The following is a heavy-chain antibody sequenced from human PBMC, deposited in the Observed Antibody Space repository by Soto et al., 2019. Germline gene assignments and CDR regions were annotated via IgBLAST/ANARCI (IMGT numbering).Heavy chain of an antibody. J-gene: IGHJ5*02. V-gene: IGHV4-30-4*01. Sequence: QVQLQESGPGLVKPSQTLSLTCTVSGGSISSGDYYWSWIRQPPGKGLEWIGYIYYSGSTYYNPSLKSRVTIXXDXSXXQFPLKLSSVTAADTAVYYCAREPWYYDFRGWFDPWGQGTLVTVSS. CDR3: AREPWYYDFRGWFDP. CDR1: GGSISSGDYY. CDR2: IYYSGST. D-gene: IGHD3-3*01.